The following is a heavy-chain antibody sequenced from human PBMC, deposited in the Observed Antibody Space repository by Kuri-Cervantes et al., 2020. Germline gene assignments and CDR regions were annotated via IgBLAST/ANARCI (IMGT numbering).Heavy chain of an antibody. J-gene: IGHJ4*02. D-gene: IGHD3-10*01. CDR2: INSDGSST. CDR3: ARELIGYYYGSGSNTFDY. CDR1: GFTFSSYW. V-gene: IGHV3-74*01. Sequence: LSLPCAASGFTFSSYWMHWVRQTPGKGLVWVSRINSDGSSTSYADSVKGRFTISRDNAKNTLYLQMNSLRAEDTAVYYCARELIGYYYGSGSNTFDYWGQGTLVTVSS.